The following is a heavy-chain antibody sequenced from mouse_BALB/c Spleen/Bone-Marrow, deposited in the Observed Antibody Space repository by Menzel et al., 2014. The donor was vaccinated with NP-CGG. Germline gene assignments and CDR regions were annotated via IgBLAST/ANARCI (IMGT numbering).Heavy chain of an antibody. CDR2: IFPGTGTT. D-gene: IGHD1-1*01. CDR3: ARHYYGSSDAMDY. J-gene: IGHJ4*01. Sequence: VQLQQSGAELVKPGASVKLSCKPSGHTFTNYWIQWVKQRPGQGLGWIGEIFPGTGTTYYNEKFKGKATLTIDTSSSTAYMQLSSLTSEDSAVYFCARHYYGSSDAMDYWGQGTSVTVSS. V-gene: IGHV1S132*01. CDR1: GHTFTNYW.